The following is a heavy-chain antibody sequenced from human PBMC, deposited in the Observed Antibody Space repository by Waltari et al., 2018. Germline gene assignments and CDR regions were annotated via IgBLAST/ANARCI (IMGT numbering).Heavy chain of an antibody. CDR2: IYSGGST. V-gene: IGHV3-66*02. J-gene: IGHJ4*02. CDR3: ARVVMYCSGGSCYSNLLDY. D-gene: IGHD2-15*01. Sequence: EVQLVESGGGLVQPGGSLRLSCAASGFPVTGIHMSWVRQAPGKGLEWVSVIYSGGSTYYADSVKGRFTISRDNSKNTLYLQMNSLRAEDTAVYYCARVVMYCSGGSCYSNLLDYWGQGTLVTVSS. CDR1: GFPVTGIH.